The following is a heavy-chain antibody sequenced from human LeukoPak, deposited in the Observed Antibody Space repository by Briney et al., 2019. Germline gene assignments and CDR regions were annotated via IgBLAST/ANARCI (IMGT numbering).Heavy chain of an antibody. CDR3: ARAERYCSSTSCYHYGMDV. D-gene: IGHD2-2*01. CDR1: GYRFTSYW. CDR2: IYPGDSDT. Sequence: GESLQISCKGSGYRFTSYWIGWVRQMPGKGLEWMGIIYPGDSDTRYSPSFQGQVTISADKSISTAYLQWSSLKASDTAMYYCARAERYCSSTSCYHYGMDVWGQGTTVTVS. J-gene: IGHJ6*02. V-gene: IGHV5-51*01.